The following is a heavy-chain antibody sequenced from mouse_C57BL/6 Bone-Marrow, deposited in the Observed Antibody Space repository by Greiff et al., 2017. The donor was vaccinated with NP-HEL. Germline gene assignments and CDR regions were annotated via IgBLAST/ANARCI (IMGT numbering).Heavy chain of an antibody. Sequence: VQLQQSGPVLVKPGASVKMSCKASGYTFTDYYMNWVKQSHGKSLEWIGVINPYNGGTSYNQKFKGKATLTVDKSSSTAYMELNSLTSEDSAVYYCARNPGPPYYAMDYWGQGTSVTVSS. D-gene: IGHD4-1*01. CDR1: GYTFTDYY. CDR3: ARNPGPPYYAMDY. V-gene: IGHV1-19*01. J-gene: IGHJ4*01. CDR2: INPYNGGT.